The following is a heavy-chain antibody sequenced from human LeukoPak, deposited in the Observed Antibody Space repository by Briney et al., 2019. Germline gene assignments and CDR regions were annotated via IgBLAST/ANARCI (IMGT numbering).Heavy chain of an antibody. Sequence: PGRSLRLSCAASGFTFSSYGMHWVRQAPGKGLEWVAVIWYDGSNKYYADCVKGRFTISRDNSKNTLYLQMNSLRAEDTAVYYCARDGGTGFLFDYWGQGTLVTVSS. CDR3: ARDGGTGFLFDY. J-gene: IGHJ4*02. D-gene: IGHD3-9*01. CDR2: IWYDGSNK. CDR1: GFTFSSYG. V-gene: IGHV3-33*01.